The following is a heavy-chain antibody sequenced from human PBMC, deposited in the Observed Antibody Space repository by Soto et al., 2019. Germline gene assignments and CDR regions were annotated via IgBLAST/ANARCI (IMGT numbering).Heavy chain of an antibody. CDR3: ARHIPQNWFDP. CDR1: GGSISSSSYY. V-gene: IGHV4-39*01. Sequence: SETLSLTCTVSGGSISSSSYYWGWIRQPPGKGLEWIGSIYYSGSTHSGSTYYNPSLKSRLTISVDTSKNQFSLKLSSVTAADTAVYHCARHIPQNWFDPWGQGTLVTVSS. J-gene: IGHJ5*02. CDR2: IYYSGSTHSGST.